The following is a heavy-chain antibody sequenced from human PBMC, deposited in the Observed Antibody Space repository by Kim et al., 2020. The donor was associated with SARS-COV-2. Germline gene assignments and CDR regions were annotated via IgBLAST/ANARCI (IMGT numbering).Heavy chain of an antibody. CDR2: ISYNENT. D-gene: IGHD2-8*01. CDR3: LIGAGWLPDY. J-gene: IGHJ4*02. Sequence: SETLSLTCTVSGAAIGSYYCNWVRQPPGKGLEWIALISYNENTNYNPSFESRATISLDMSKNQFSLRLASVTAADTAVYYCLIGAGWLPDYWGQGTLVTVSS. V-gene: IGHV4-59*01. CDR1: GAAIGSYY.